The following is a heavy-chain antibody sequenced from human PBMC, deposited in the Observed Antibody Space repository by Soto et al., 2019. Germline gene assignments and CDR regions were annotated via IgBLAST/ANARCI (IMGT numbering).Heavy chain of an antibody. D-gene: IGHD4-17*01. CDR1: GYTFTSYG. J-gene: IGHJ4*02. CDR2: ISAYNGNT. CDR3: ASGDSDYGDYLMVY. V-gene: IGHV1-18*01. Sequence: ASVKVSCKASGYTFTSYGISWVRQAPGQGLEWMGWISAYNGNTNYAQKLQGRVTMTTDTSTSTAYMELRSLRSDDTAVYYCASGDSDYGDYLMVYWGQGTLVTVSS.